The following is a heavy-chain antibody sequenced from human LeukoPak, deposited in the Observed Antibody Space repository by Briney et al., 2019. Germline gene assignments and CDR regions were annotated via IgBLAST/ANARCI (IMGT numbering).Heavy chain of an antibody. V-gene: IGHV4-61*02. D-gene: IGHD6-13*01. J-gene: IGHJ6*03. Sequence: PSQTLSLTCTVSGGSISSGSYYWSWIRQPAGKGLEWIGRIYTSGSTNYNPSLKSRVTISVDTSKNQFSLKLSSVTAADTTVYYCARDSGYSSSWSYYYYYYMDVWGKGTTVTVSS. CDR2: IYTSGST. CDR3: ARDSGYSSSWSYYYYYYMDV. CDR1: GGSISSGSYY.